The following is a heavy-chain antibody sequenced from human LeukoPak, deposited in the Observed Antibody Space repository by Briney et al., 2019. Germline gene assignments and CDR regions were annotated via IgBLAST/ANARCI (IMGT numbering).Heavy chain of an antibody. CDR2: IRYDGSNK. D-gene: IGHD6-6*01. Sequence: GGSLRLSCAASGFTFSSYGMHWVRQAPGKGLEWVAFIRYDGSNKYYADSVKGRFTISRDNSKNTLYLQMNSLRAEDTAVYYCAKGSSSSLVQAVYRGQGTLVTVSS. CDR3: AKGSSSSLVQAVY. CDR1: GFTFSSYG. V-gene: IGHV3-30*02. J-gene: IGHJ4*02.